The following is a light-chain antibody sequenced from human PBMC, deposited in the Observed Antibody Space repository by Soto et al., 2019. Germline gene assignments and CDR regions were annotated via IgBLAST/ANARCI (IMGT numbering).Light chain of an antibody. CDR2: GAS. V-gene: IGKV3D-15*01. CDR1: QSVSSN. CDR3: QEYSDWPTWT. J-gene: IGKJ1*01. Sequence: ESVLTQSPGTLSLSTGERATLSCRTSQSVSSNLAWYQQKPGQAPRLLIYGASTRATGIPARFSGSGSGTEFTLTISSLQSEDLAIYYCQEYSDWPTWTFGQGTKVDIK.